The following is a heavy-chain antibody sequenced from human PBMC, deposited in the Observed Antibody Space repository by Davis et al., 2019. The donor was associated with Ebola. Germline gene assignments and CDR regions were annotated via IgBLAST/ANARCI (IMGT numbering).Heavy chain of an antibody. V-gene: IGHV3-21*04. D-gene: IGHD2-2*02. J-gene: IGHJ4*02. CDR3: AKASWGPAARPLLDS. CDR1: GFTFSSYS. CDR2: ISSSSSYI. Sequence: GESLKISCAASGFTFSSYSMNWVRQAPGKGLEWVSSISSSSSYIYYADSVKGRFTIFRDNSNNTLYLQMNSLRVEDTARYYCAKASWGPAARPLLDSWGQGALVTVSS.